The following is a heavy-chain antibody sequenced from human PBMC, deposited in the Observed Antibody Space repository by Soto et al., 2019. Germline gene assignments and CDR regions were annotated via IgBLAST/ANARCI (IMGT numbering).Heavy chain of an antibody. CDR3: ATEKGGLLWFGESPDAFDI. V-gene: IGHV4-34*01. J-gene: IGHJ3*02. CDR1: GGSFSGYY. D-gene: IGHD3-10*01. CDR2: INHSGST. Sequence: QVQLQQWGAGLLKPSETLSLTCAVYGGSFSGYYWSWIRQPPGKGLEWIGEINHSGSTNYNPSLKRRVTISVDTSKNQFSLKLSSVTAADTAVYYCATEKGGLLWFGESPDAFDIWGQGTMVTVS.